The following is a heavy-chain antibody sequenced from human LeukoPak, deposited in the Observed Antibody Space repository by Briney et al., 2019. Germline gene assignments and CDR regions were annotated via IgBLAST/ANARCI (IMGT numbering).Heavy chain of an antibody. D-gene: IGHD4-11*01. CDR2: ISSYFGVT. J-gene: IGHJ5*02. Sequence: ASLNVSCKASRLRVTSFGVSWVPQAPGQGLEWMGWISSYFGVTHYAEKFEDRVAMTIDTSTATAYMELRSLRYDDTAIYYCARDSDYSGNGNGDWFDPWGQGTVVTVSS. V-gene: IGHV1-18*04. CDR3: ARDSDYSGNGNGDWFDP. CDR1: RLRVTSFG.